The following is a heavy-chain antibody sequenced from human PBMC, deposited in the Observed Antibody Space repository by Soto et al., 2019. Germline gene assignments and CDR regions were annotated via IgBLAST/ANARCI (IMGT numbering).Heavy chain of an antibody. Sequence: PGGSLRLSCAGSGFTFINYAMTWVRQAPGKGLEWVSSISNRGSDTYYVDSVKGRFTISRDNSKNTLYLQMNSLRAEDTAVYYCAKDTYSSSWYFWGQGTLVTVS. V-gene: IGHV3-23*01. J-gene: IGHJ4*02. CDR2: ISNRGSDT. CDR1: GFTFINYA. CDR3: AKDTYSSSWYF. D-gene: IGHD6-13*01.